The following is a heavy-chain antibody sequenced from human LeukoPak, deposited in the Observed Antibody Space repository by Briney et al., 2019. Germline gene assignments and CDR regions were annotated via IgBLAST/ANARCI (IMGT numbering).Heavy chain of an antibody. CDR1: GYTFTSYG. V-gene: IGHV1-18*01. CDR3: ARDGEQLVARYYYYGMDV. Sequence: GASVKVSCKASGYTFTSYGISWVRQAPGQGLEWMGWISAYNGNTNYAQKLQGRVTMTTDTSTSTAYMGLRSLRSDDTAVYYCARDGEQLVARYYYYGMDVWGQGTTVTVSS. D-gene: IGHD6-6*01. J-gene: IGHJ6*02. CDR2: ISAYNGNT.